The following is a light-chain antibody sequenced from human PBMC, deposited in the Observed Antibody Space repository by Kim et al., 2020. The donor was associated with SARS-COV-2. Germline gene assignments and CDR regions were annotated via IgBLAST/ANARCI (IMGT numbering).Light chain of an antibody. Sequence: SVKLTCTLSSGHSNYAIAWHQQQPEKGPRYLMKLNSDGSHYKGDGIPDRFSGSSSGAERYLTIYSLQSEDEADYYCQTWGTGMGVFGGGTQLTVL. V-gene: IGLV4-69*01. CDR3: QTWGTGMGV. CDR1: SGHSNYA. CDR2: LNSDGSH. J-gene: IGLJ3*02.